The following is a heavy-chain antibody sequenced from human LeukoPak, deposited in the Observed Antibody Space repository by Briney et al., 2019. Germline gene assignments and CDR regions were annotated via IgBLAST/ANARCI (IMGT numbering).Heavy chain of an antibody. CDR3: ARVYGNDAFDI. J-gene: IGHJ3*02. D-gene: IGHD2-8*01. Sequence: SVKVSCKASGGTFSSYAISWVRQAPGQGLEWMGRITPIFGTANYAQKFQGRVTITADKSTSTAYMELSSLRSEDTAVYYCARVYGNDAFDIWGQGTMVTVSS. CDR1: GGTFSSYA. CDR2: ITPIFGTA. V-gene: IGHV1-69*06.